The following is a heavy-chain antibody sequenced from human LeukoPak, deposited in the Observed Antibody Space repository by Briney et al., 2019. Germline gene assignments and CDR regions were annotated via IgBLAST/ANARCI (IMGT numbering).Heavy chain of an antibody. V-gene: IGHV1-8*01. J-gene: IGHJ4*02. Sequence: GASVKVSCKASGYTFTSYDINWVRQATGQGLEWMGLMNPNSGNTGYAQKFQGRVTMTRNTSISTAYMELSSLRSEDTAVYYCARGRAAAYSIDYWGQGTLVTVSS. CDR1: GYTFTSYD. CDR2: MNPNSGNT. CDR3: ARGRAAAYSIDY. D-gene: IGHD6-13*01.